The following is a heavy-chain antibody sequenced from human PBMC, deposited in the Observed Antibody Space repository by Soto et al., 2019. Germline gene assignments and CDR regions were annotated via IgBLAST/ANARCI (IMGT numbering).Heavy chain of an antibody. CDR3: ATHSASWQWFDY. Sequence: QVQLQESGPGLVKPSQTLYLTCSVSGGSISSGGYYWSWIRQHPEKGLEWIGYIYSSGSTNYNASRTSRVIISVYTSSNRFTRDLMSVTAAYTAIFYCATHSASWQWFDYWGHGKLVTVSS. D-gene: IGHD1-26*01. CDR1: GGSISSGGYY. J-gene: IGHJ5*01. V-gene: IGHV4-31*03. CDR2: IYSSGST.